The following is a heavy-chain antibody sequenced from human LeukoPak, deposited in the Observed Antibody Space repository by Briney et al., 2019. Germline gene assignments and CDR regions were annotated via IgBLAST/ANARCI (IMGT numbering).Heavy chain of an antibody. D-gene: IGHD6-19*01. CDR3: AKFEGATIPGWFNDY. V-gene: IGHV3-23*05. J-gene: IGHJ4*02. CDR2: IDKTTYPT. CDR1: EFIFSDYA. Sequence: GGSLRLSCAASEFIFSDYAMGWVRQAPGKGLEWVSTIDKTTYPTFYADSVKGRFTISRDNSKNTLYLQMNSLRTEDTAIYFCAKFEGATIPGWFNDYWGQGILVTVSS.